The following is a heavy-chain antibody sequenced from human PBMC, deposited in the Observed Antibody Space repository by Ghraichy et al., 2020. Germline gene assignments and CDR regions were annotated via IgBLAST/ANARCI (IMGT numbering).Heavy chain of an antibody. J-gene: IGHJ6*02. CDR3: AREAMVRGVIMITGGWYV. V-gene: IGHV1-46*02. D-gene: IGHD3-10*01. CDR2: INPSGGST. Sequence: ASVKVSCKASGYTFNRYYMHWVRQAPGQGLEWMGIINPSGGSTSYAQQFQGRVTMTRDTSTNTVYMELSSLRSEDTAVHYCAREAMVRGVIMITGGWYVWGQGPPVTVSS. CDR1: GYTFNRYY.